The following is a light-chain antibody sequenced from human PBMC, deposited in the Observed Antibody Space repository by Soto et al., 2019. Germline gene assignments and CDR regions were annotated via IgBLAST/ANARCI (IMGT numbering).Light chain of an antibody. CDR1: QSVSSN. CDR3: QQYNNWPRT. J-gene: IGKJ1*01. V-gene: IGKV3-15*01. CDR2: GAS. Sequence: EIVMTQSPATLSVSPGERATLSCTASQSVSSNLAWYQQKPGQAPRLLIFGASTRATGIPVRFSGSGSGTEFTLTISSLQSEDFAVYYCQQYNNWPRTFGQGTKVDIK.